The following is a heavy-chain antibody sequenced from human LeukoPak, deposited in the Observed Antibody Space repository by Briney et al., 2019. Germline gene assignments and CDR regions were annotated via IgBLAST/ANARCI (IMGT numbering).Heavy chain of an antibody. J-gene: IGHJ4*02. CDR1: GDSISSDHW. V-gene: IGHV3-7*01. CDR3: ASGYSMD. Sequence: ETLSLTCAVSGDSISSDHWWSWVRQAPGKGLEWVANIKQDGSEKYYVDSVKGRLTISRDNAKNSLYLQMNSLRAEDTAVYYCASGYSMDWGQGTLVTVSS. CDR2: IKQDGSEK. D-gene: IGHD6-13*01.